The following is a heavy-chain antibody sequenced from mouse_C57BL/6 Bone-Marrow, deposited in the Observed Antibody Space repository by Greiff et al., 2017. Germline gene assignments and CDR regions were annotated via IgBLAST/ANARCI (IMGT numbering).Heavy chain of an antibody. CDR3: AREGLRRGYYYAMDY. CDR1: GYSITSGYY. CDR2: ISYDGSN. Sequence: EVQLQESGPGLVKPSQSLSLTCSVTGYSITSGYYWNWIRQFPGNKLEWMGYISYDGSNNYNPSLKNRISITRDTSKNQFFLKLNSVTTEDTATYYCAREGLRRGYYYAMDYWGQGTSVTVSS. J-gene: IGHJ4*01. V-gene: IGHV3-6*01. D-gene: IGHD2-2*01.